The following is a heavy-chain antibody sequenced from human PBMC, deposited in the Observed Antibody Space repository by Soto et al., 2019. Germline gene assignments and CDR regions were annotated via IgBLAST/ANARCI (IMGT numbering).Heavy chain of an antibody. CDR1: GYNFNTHW. J-gene: IGHJ6*02. Sequence: PGESLKISCKGSGYNFNTHWTAWVRQMPGKGLEWMGFIYPGDSDTRYSPSFQGQVTISADKSINTAYLQWRTLKASDTAIYYCARHMEAHSHFYYGMDVWGQGTTVTVSS. CDR3: ARHMEAHSHFYYGMDV. D-gene: IGHD3-10*01. V-gene: IGHV5-51*01. CDR2: IYPGDSDT.